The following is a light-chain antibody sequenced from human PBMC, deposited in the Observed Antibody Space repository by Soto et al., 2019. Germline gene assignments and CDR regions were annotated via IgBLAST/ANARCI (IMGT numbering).Light chain of an antibody. CDR3: QQYGSAPYT. CDR2: GAS. J-gene: IGKJ2*01. Sequence: IVLTQSPGALSLSPAEGASVSCRASQSLNSGYLAWYQQKPGQTPRLLIYGASSRASGIPDRFSGRRSGTNFTLSISRLEPEDFAVYFCQQYGSAPYTFGQGTKVDIK. V-gene: IGKV3-20*01. CDR1: QSLNSGY.